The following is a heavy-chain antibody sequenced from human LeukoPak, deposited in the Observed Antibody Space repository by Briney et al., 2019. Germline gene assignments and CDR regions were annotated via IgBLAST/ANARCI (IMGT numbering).Heavy chain of an antibody. Sequence: PSETLSLTCAVYGGSFSGYYWSWIRQPPGKGLEWIGYIYYSGSTNYNPSLKSRVTISVDTSKNQFSLKLSSVTAADTAVYYCARGTLYYDSSGPSDYWGQGTLVTVSS. CDR2: IYYSGST. V-gene: IGHV4-59*01. CDR1: GGSFSGYY. D-gene: IGHD3-22*01. J-gene: IGHJ4*02. CDR3: ARGTLYYDSSGPSDY.